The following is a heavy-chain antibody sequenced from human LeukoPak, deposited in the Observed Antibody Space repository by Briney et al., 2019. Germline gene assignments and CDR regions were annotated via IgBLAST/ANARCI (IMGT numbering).Heavy chain of an antibody. CDR1: GFTFSSYG. CDR3: AVSGEDDAFDI. Sequence: GRSLRLSCAASGFTFSSYGMHWVRQAPGKGLEWVAVISYDGSNKYYADSVKGRFTISRDNSKNTLYLQMNSLRAEDTAVYYCAVSGEDDAFDIWGQGTMVTVSS. V-gene: IGHV3-30*03. D-gene: IGHD3-10*02. CDR2: ISYDGSNK. J-gene: IGHJ3*02.